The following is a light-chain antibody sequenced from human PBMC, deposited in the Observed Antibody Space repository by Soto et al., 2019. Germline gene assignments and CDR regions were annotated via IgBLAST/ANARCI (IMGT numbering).Light chain of an antibody. CDR3: QQYGRSPPFI. Sequence: EVMMTQSPDTLSVSPGETATLSCRASRSLSSNLAWYQQKPGQAPRLLIYDASNRATGIPDRFSGSGSGTDFTLTISRLEPEDFAVYYCQQYGRSPPFIFGPGTKVDIK. CDR1: RSLSSN. V-gene: IGKV3-20*01. J-gene: IGKJ3*01. CDR2: DAS.